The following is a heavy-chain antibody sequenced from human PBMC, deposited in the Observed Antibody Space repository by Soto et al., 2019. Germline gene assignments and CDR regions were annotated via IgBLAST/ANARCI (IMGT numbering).Heavy chain of an antibody. V-gene: IGHV1-69*01. CDR2: IIPIFGTA. Sequence: QVQLVQSGAEVKKPGSSVKVSCKASGGTFSSYAISWVRQAPGQGLEWMGGIIPIFGTANYAQKFQGRVTITADESTSTAYMELSSLRSEDTAVYYCARGGDYYDSSGYYYGAFDIWGQGTMVTVSS. J-gene: IGHJ3*02. D-gene: IGHD3-22*01. CDR1: GGTFSSYA. CDR3: ARGGDYYDSSGYYYGAFDI.